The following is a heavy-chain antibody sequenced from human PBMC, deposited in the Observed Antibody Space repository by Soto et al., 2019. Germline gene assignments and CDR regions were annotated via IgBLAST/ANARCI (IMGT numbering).Heavy chain of an antibody. J-gene: IGHJ4*02. CDR2: IYYSGST. CDR1: GGSVSSTYYY. V-gene: IGHV4-61*01. D-gene: IGHD5-18*01. CDR3: ARRYGYSFDY. Sequence: SETLSLTCFVSGGSVSSTYYYWSWIRQPPGKGLEWIGYIYYSGSTNYNPSLKSRVTISVDTSKNQLSLKLSSVTAADTAVYYCARRYGYSFDYWGQGTLVTVSS.